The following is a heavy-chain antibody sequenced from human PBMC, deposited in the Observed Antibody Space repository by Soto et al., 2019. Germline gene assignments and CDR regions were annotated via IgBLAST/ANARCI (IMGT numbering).Heavy chain of an antibody. CDR2: ISAYNGNT. D-gene: IGHD1-26*01. Sequence: GASVKVSCKASGYTFTSYGISWVRRAPGQGLEWMGWISAYNGNTNYAQKLQGRVTMTTDTSTSTAYMELRSLRSDDTAVHYCARHWSVEARSLYNYGMDVLALGATDTVSS. V-gene: IGHV1-18*01. J-gene: IGHJ6*04. CDR3: ARHWSVEARSLYNYGMDV. CDR1: GYTFTSYG.